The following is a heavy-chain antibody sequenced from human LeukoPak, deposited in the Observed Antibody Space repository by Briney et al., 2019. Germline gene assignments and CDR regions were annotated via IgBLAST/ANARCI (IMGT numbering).Heavy chain of an antibody. V-gene: IGHV3-21*01. Sequence: GGSLRLSCAASGFTFSSYSMNWVCQAPGKGLEWVSSISSSSSYIYYADSVKGRFTISRDNAKNSLYLQMNSLRAEDTAVFYCARGRLGYCTNGVCYGYYYYYGMDVWGQGITVTVSS. CDR3: ARGRLGYCTNGVCYGYYYYYGMDV. D-gene: IGHD2-8*01. J-gene: IGHJ6*02. CDR1: GFTFSSYS. CDR2: ISSSSSYI.